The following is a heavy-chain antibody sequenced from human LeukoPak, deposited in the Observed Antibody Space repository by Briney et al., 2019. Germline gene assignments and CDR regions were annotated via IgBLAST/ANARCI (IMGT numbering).Heavy chain of an antibody. CDR2: IKQDGSEK. CDR1: GFTFSSYW. J-gene: IGHJ5*02. V-gene: IGHV3-7*01. CDR3: ARDDCSSISCYHNWFDP. Sequence: PGGSLRLSYAASGFTFSSYWMSWVRQAPGKGLEWVANIKQDGSEKYYVDSVKGRFTISRDNAKNSLYLQMNSLRAEDTAVYYCARDDCSSISCYHNWFDPWGQGTLVTVSS. D-gene: IGHD2-2*01.